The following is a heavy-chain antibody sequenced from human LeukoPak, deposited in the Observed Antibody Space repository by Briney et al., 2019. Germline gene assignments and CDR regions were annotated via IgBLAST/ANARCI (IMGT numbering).Heavy chain of an antibody. V-gene: IGHV3-23*01. CDR1: GFTFSSYA. J-gene: IGHJ2*01. Sequence: PGGSLRLSCAASGFTFSSYAMSWVRQAPGKGLEWVSAISGSGGSTYYADSVKGRFTISRDNSKNTLYLQMNSLRAEDTAVYYCAKDSLRGYSSGWGYWYFDLWGRGTLVTVSS. D-gene: IGHD6-19*01. CDR3: AKDSLRGYSSGWGYWYFDL. CDR2: ISGSGGST.